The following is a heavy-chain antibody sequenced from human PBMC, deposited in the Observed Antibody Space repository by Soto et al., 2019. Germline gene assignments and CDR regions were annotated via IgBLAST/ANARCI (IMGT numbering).Heavy chain of an antibody. Sequence: SETLSLTCTVSGGSVSSGDYFWSWLRQSPGKRLEWIAYIYYSGSTNYNPSLKRRATISVDTSKSQVSLNLTSMTAADAALYYCARAPNYYYYGFDVWGQGTAVTVSS. D-gene: IGHD3-10*01. CDR1: GGSVSSGDYF. J-gene: IGHJ6*02. V-gene: IGHV4-61*08. CDR2: IYYSGST. CDR3: ARAPNYYYYGFDV.